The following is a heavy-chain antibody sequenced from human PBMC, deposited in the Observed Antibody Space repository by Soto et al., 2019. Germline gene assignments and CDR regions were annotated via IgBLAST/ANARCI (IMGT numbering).Heavy chain of an antibody. V-gene: IGHV3-9*01. CDR2: ISWNSGSI. J-gene: IGHJ6*03. CDR1: GFTFDDYA. CDR3: AKTAYEYYYYYYMDV. Sequence: GGSLRLSCAASGFTFDDYAMHWVRQAPGKGLEWVSGISWNSGSIGYADSVKGRFTISRDNAKNSLYLQMNSLRAEDTALYYCAKTAYEYYYYYYMDVWGKGTTVTVSS. D-gene: IGHD3-3*01.